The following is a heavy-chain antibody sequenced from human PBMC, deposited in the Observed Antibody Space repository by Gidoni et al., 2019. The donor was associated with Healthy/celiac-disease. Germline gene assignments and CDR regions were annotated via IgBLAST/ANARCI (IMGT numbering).Heavy chain of an antibody. V-gene: IGHV4-39*07. CDR3: ARVVYYDFWSGYYGVNDY. Sequence: QLQLQESGPGLGKPSETLSLTCTVSGGSISSSSYSLGWLRQPPGKGLAWIGSIYYSGSTYYNPSLKSRVTISLDTSKNQFSLKLSSVTAADTAVYYCARVVYYDFWSGYYGVNDYWGQGTLVTVSS. D-gene: IGHD3-3*01. CDR1: GGSISSSSYS. J-gene: IGHJ4*02. CDR2: IYYSGST.